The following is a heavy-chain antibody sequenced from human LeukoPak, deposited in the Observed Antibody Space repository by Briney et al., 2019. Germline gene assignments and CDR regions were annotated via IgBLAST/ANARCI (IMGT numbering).Heavy chain of an antibody. D-gene: IGHD1-1*01. J-gene: IGHJ4*02. CDR2: IYHSGST. CDR1: GGSNSSGGYY. V-gene: IGHV4-30-2*01. Sequence: SETLSLTRTVSGGSNSSGGYYWSWIRQPPGKGLEWIGYIYHSGSTYYNPSLKSRVTISVDRSKNQFSLKLSSVTAADTAVYYCALNSGGTTFDYWGQGTLVTVSS. CDR3: ALNSGGTTFDY.